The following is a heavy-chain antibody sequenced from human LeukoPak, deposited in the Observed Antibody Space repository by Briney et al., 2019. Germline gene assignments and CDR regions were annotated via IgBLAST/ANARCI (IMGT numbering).Heavy chain of an antibody. CDR1: GGSFSGYY. Sequence: SETLSLTCAVYGGSFSGYYWSWIRQPPGKGLEWIGEINHSGSTNYNPSLKSRVTISVDTSKSQFSLKLSSVTAADTAVYYCARRGRWTQNWFDPWGQGTLVTVSS. D-gene: IGHD3/OR15-3a*01. CDR3: ARRGRWTQNWFDP. CDR2: INHSGST. J-gene: IGHJ5*02. V-gene: IGHV4-34*01.